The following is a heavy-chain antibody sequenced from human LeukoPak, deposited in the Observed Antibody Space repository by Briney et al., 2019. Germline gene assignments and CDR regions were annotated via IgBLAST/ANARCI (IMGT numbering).Heavy chain of an antibody. D-gene: IGHD2-15*01. Sequence: SQTLSLTCTVSGGSISSGGYYWSWSRQHPGKGREWIGYIYYSGSTKYNPSLKSRVTISVDTSKNQFSLKLSSVTAADTAVYYCARSGCSGGSCYPNNWFGPWGQGTLVTVSS. V-gene: IGHV4-31*03. CDR1: GGSISSGGYY. J-gene: IGHJ5*02. CDR2: IYYSGST. CDR3: ARSGCSGGSCYPNNWFGP.